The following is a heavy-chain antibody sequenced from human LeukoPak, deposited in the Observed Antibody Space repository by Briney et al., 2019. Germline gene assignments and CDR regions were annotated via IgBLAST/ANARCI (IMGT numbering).Heavy chain of an antibody. CDR2: INTNTGNP. CDR3: ARDYTIYYGSGSYAAPGWFDP. J-gene: IGHJ5*02. D-gene: IGHD3-10*01. Sequence: GASVKVSCKASGYTFTNYAMNWVRQAPGQGLEWMGWINTNTGNPAYAQGFTGRFVFSLDTSVSTAFLQISSLKAEDTAVYYCARDYTIYYGSGSYAAPGWFDPWGQGTLVTVSS. V-gene: IGHV7-4-1*02. CDR1: GYTFTNYA.